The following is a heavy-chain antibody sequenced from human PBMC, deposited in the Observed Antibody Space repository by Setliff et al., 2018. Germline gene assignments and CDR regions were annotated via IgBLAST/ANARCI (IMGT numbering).Heavy chain of an antibody. D-gene: IGHD3-22*01. CDR2: FIYSGST. CDR1: GGSISSSSYS. J-gene: IGHJ4*02. CDR3: ASLPYYDSSGYSLSYY. V-gene: IGHV4-39*01. Sequence: SETLSLTCAVSGGSISSSSYSWGWIRQPPGKGLEWIGSFIYSGSTYYNPSLTSRITISVDTSENQFSLKLSSVTAADTAVYYCASLPYYDSSGYSLSYYWGQGTLVTVSS.